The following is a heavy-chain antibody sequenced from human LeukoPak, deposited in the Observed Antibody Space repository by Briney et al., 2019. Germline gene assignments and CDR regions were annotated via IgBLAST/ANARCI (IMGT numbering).Heavy chain of an antibody. V-gene: IGHV4-34*01. Sequence: SETLSLTCAVYGGSFSGYYWSWIRQPPGKGLEWIGEINHSGSTNYNPSLKSRVTISVDTSKNQFSLKLSSVTAADTAVYYCARGSRYDFWSGYYTGVWFDPWGQGTLVTVSS. CDR3: ARGSRYDFWSGYYTGVWFDP. CDR2: INHSGST. CDR1: GGSFSGYY. J-gene: IGHJ5*02. D-gene: IGHD3-3*01.